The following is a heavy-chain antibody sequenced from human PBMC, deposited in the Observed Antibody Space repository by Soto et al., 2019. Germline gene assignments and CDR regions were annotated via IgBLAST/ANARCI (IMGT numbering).Heavy chain of an antibody. D-gene: IGHD1-26*01. CDR3: ARGSVYYYYYGMDV. V-gene: IGHV3-20*04. CDR2: INWNGDST. Sequence: EVQLVESGGGVVRPGGSLRLSCAASGFTFDEYGMSWVRQAPGKGLEWVSGINWNGDSTGYADSVKGRFTISRDNAKNSLYLQRDSLSAEDTALYYCARGSVYYYYYGMDVWGQGTTVTVSS. CDR1: GFTFDEYG. J-gene: IGHJ6*02.